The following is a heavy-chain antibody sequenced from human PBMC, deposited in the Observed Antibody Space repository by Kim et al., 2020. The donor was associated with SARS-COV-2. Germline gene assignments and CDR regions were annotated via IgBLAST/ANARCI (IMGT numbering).Heavy chain of an antibody. Sequence: ADSVKGRFTISRDNSKNTLYLQMNSLRAEDTAVYYCAKVGATGDFWFDPWGQGTLVTVSS. J-gene: IGHJ5*02. CDR3: AKVGATGDFWFDP. D-gene: IGHD1-26*01. V-gene: IGHV3-30*02.